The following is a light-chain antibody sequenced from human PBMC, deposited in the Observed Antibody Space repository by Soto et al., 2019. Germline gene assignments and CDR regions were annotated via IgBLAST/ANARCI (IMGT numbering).Light chain of an antibody. CDR2: AAS. V-gene: IGKV1-39*01. Sequence: DIQMTQSPSSLSASVVDRVTITFRASQSISSSLNWYQQKPGKAPKLLIYAASSWQSAVPSSFSGSASGTDVTLTISSLQPEDFATYYCQQYSSYSPLTFGGGTKVDIK. CDR1: QSISSS. CDR3: QQYSSYSPLT. J-gene: IGKJ4*01.